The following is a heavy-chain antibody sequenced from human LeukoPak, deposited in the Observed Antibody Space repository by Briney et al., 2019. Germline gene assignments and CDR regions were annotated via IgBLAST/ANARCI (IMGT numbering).Heavy chain of an antibody. CDR3: ARDYGDYGGLGY. D-gene: IGHD4-17*01. Sequence: GGSLRLSCAASGFTFSSYSMNWVRQAPGKGLEWVSSISSSSSYIHYADSVKGRFTISRDNAKNSLYLQMNSLRAEDTAVYHCARDYGDYGGLGYWGQGTLVTVSS. J-gene: IGHJ4*02. CDR2: ISSSSSYI. V-gene: IGHV3-21*01. CDR1: GFTFSSYS.